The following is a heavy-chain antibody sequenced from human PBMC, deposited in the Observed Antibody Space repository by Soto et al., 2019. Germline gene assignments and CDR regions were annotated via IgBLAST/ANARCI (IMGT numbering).Heavy chain of an antibody. J-gene: IGHJ4*02. CDR2: ISGSDGTT. Sequence: EVQLLESGGGLVQPGGSLRLSCAASGFTFSSYAMSWVRQAPGKGLEWVSAISGSDGTTYYADSVKGRFTFSRDISRNTLYLQMNSLRAEDTAIYYCAKVTPYSASYYYFDYWGQGTLVTVSS. V-gene: IGHV3-23*01. CDR3: AKVTPYSASYYYFDY. CDR1: GFTFSSYA. D-gene: IGHD1-26*01.